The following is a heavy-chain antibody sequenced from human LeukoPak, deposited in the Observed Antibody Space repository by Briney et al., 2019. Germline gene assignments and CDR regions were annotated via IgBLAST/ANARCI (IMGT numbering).Heavy chain of an antibody. D-gene: IGHD6-13*01. V-gene: IGHV1-18*01. J-gene: IGHJ4*02. CDR3: ARSDIGAAAGFFDY. Sequence: GASVKVSCKASGYTFTSYGISWVRQAPGQGLEWMGWISAYNGNTNYAQKFQGRVTITADKSTSTAYMELSSLRSEDTAVYYCARSDIGAAAGFFDYWGRGTLVTVSS. CDR2: ISAYNGNT. CDR1: GYTFTSYG.